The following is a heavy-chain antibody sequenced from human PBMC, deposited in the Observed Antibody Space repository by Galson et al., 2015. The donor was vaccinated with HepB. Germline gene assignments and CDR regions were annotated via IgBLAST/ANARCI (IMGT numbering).Heavy chain of an antibody. D-gene: IGHD3-16*01. CDR1: GYTFTSYY. CDR3: ARRGLSLDYYYYGMDV. Sequence: SVKVSCKASGYTFTSYYMHWVRQAPGQGLEWMGIINPSGGSTSYAQKFQGRVTMTRDTSTSTVYMELSSLRSEDTAVYYCARRGLSLDYYYYGMDVWGQGTTVTVSS. J-gene: IGHJ6*02. V-gene: IGHV1-46*01. CDR2: INPSGGST.